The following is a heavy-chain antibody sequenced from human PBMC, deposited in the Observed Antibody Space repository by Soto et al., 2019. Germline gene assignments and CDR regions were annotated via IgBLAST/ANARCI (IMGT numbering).Heavy chain of an antibody. J-gene: IGHJ6*02. CDR2: INHSGST. V-gene: IGHV4-34*01. CDR1: GGSFSGYY. Sequence: QLQLQQWGAGLLKPSETLSLTCAVYGGSFSGYYWSWIRQPPGKGLEWIGEINHSGSTNYNPSLTSRVTISXXTXKXXFSLKLSSVTAADTAVYYCARGLHLLLYAQWGMDVWGQGTTVTVSS. CDR3: ARGLHLLLYAQWGMDV. D-gene: IGHD3-10*01.